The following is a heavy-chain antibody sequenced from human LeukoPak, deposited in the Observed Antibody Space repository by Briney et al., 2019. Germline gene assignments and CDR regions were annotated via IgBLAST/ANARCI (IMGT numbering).Heavy chain of an antibody. Sequence: GGSLRLSCAASGFSVSSNYMSWVRQAPGGGLEWVSLIYSAGDTSYSDSVKGRFTISRDSSKNTLYLQMNSLRTEDTAIYYCARDSNSFPNYFDFWGQGTLVTVSS. CDR1: GFSVSSNY. J-gene: IGHJ4*02. V-gene: IGHV3-53*01. CDR3: ARDSNSFPNYFDF. CDR2: IYSAGDT. D-gene: IGHD2-21*01.